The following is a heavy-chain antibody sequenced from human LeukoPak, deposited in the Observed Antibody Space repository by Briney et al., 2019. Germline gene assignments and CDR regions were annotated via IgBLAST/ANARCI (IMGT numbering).Heavy chain of an antibody. V-gene: IGHV3-33*01. D-gene: IGHD2-2*01. CDR2: TWSDGSNK. Sequence: PGGSLRLSCVASGFTFSGYGMHWVRQAPGKGLEWVAVTWSDGSNKFYADSVKGRFTISRDNSKNTLYLQMNSLRAEDTAVYYCARESTVVPSASDAFDIWGQGTMVTVSS. CDR3: ARESTVVPSASDAFDI. CDR1: GFTFSGYG. J-gene: IGHJ3*02.